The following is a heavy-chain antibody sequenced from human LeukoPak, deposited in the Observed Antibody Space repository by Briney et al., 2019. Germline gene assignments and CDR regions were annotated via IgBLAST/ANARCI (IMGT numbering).Heavy chain of an antibody. D-gene: IGHD2-15*01. CDR1: GYTFTSYA. CDR2: INAGNGNT. V-gene: IGHV1-3*01. CDR3: AREGGYCSGGSRYGGFDY. J-gene: IGHJ4*02. Sequence: ASVKVSCKASGYTFTSYAMHWVRQAPGQRLEWVGWINAGNGNTKYSQKFQGRVTITRDISASTAYMELSSLRSEDTAVYYCAREGGYCSGGSRYGGFDYWGQGTLVTVSS.